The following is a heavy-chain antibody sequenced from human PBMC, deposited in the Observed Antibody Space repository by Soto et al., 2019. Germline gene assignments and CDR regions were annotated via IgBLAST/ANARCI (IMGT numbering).Heavy chain of an antibody. Sequence: GGSLRLSCAASGFSVSGNYMTWVRLAPGKGLECVSILYSGGTTYYADSVKGRFTISRDKYSNTLFLQMNSLRAEDTALYYCAGSTNWGLYYLDYWGQGTLVTVSS. V-gene: IGHV3-53*01. D-gene: IGHD7-27*01. CDR2: LYSGGTT. CDR3: AGSTNWGLYYLDY. J-gene: IGHJ4*02. CDR1: GFSVSGNY.